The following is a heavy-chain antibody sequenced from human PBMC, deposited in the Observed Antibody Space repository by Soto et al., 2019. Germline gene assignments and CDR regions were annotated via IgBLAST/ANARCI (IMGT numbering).Heavy chain of an antibody. V-gene: IGHV4-39*01. CDR2: VYYSGST. J-gene: IGHJ4*02. CDR1: GGSVSSSSYY. CDR3: GSLEGLATISYYFDY. D-gene: IGHD3-9*01. Sequence: QLQLQESGPGLVKPSETLSLTCTVSGGSVSSSSYYWSWVRQPPGKGLEWIGSVYYSGSTYYNPSLESRVTISVDKSKNQFSMNLMSLSAADTAGYYCGSLEGLATISYYFDYWSQGALVTVSS.